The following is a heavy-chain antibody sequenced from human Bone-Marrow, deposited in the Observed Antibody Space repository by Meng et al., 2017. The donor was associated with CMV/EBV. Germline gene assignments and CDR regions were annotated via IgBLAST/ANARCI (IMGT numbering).Heavy chain of an antibody. CDR1: GFTFSSYG. V-gene: IGHV3-NL1*01. CDR3: AIPYYDILTGYYEGAFDI. D-gene: IGHD3-9*01. J-gene: IGHJ3*02. CDR2: IYSGGST. Sequence: GGSLRLSCAASGFTFSSYGMHWVRQAPGKGLEWVSVIYSGGSTYYADSVKGRFTISRDNSKNTLYLQMNSLRAEDTAVYYCAIPYYDILTGYYEGAFDIWGQGTMVTVSS.